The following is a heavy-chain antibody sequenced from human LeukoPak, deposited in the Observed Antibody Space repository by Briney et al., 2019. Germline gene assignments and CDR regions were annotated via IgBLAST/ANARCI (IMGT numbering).Heavy chain of an antibody. D-gene: IGHD1-26*01. CDR2: ISSSRSYI. CDR1: GFTLNSYS. Sequence: KSGGPLRLLCAACGFTLNSYSMNWLRQAPGKALEWVSSISSSRSYIQYADPVKGRYTISRENAKNAVYLQMNSLRAEDTAVYYCAGEGVGGSYYKDVDYWGQGTLVTVSS. V-gene: IGHV3-21*01. CDR3: AGEGVGGSYYKDVDY. J-gene: IGHJ4*02.